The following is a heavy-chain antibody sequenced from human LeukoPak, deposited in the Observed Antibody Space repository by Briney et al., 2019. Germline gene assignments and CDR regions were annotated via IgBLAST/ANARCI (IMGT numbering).Heavy chain of an antibody. CDR3: ARAASSWSFDY. CDR2: IYYSGIT. CDR1: GGSISSYY. V-gene: IGHV4-59*01. D-gene: IGHD6-13*01. J-gene: IGHJ4*02. Sequence: PSETLSLTCTVSGGSISSYYWSWVRQPPGKGLEWIGHIYYSGITNYNPSLKSRVTISVDTSKNQFSLKLNSVTAADTAVYYCARAASSWSFDYWGQGTLVTVSS.